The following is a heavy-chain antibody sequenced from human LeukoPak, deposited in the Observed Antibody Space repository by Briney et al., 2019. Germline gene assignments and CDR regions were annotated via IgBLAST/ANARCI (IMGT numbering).Heavy chain of an antibody. CDR1: GYTFTSYD. CDR3: ARDASGVREGNWFDP. J-gene: IGHJ5*02. V-gene: IGHV7-4-1*02. D-gene: IGHD6-19*01. Sequence: GASVKVSCKASGYTFTSYDINWVRQAPGQGLEWMGWINTNTGNPTYAQGSTGRFVFSLDTSVSTAYLQISSLKAEDTAVYYCARDASGVREGNWFDPWGQGTLVTVSS. CDR2: INTNTGNP.